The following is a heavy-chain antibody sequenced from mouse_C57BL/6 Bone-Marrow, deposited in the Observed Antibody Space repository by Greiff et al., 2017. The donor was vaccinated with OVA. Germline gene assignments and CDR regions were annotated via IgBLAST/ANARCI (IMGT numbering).Heavy chain of an antibody. J-gene: IGHJ2*01. Sequence: EVQLQESGPGMVKPSQSLSLTCTVTGYSITSGYDWHWIRHFPGNKLEWMGYISYSGSTNYNPSLKSRISITHDTSKNHFFLKLNSVTTEDTATYYCARGSSGYNYFDYWGQGTTLTVSS. V-gene: IGHV3-1*01. CDR3: ARGSSGYNYFDY. CDR1: GYSITSGYD. D-gene: IGHD3-2*02. CDR2: ISYSGST.